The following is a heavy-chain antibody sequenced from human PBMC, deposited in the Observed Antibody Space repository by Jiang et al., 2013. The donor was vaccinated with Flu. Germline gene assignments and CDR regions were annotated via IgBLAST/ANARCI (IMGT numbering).Heavy chain of an antibody. J-gene: IGHJ5*02. Sequence: TFSDLTITWVRQAPGQGLEWMGRIIPVFDMTNYAQKFHGRVTITADKSTNTAFMELTSLTSEDTAFYYCARAPTVTTLGNWFDPWGQGTLVTVSS. CDR2: IIPVFDMT. CDR3: ARAPTVTTLGNWFDP. CDR1: TFSDLT. V-gene: IGHV1-69*02. D-gene: IGHD4-17*01.